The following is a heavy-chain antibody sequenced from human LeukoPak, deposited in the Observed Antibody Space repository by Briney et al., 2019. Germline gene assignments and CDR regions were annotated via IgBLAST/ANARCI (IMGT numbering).Heavy chain of an antibody. CDR2: IVLGSGNT. CDR1: GFTFSSSA. D-gene: IGHD1-26*01. J-gene: IGHJ4*02. V-gene: IGHV1-58*01. Sequence: SVKVSCKASGFTFSSSAVQWVRRARGQRLEWLGWIVLGSGNTNYAQKFEERVTITRDMSTSTAYMELSSLRSEDTAVYYCAAEGRYDYYDFWGQGTLVTVSS. CDR3: AAEGRYDYYDF.